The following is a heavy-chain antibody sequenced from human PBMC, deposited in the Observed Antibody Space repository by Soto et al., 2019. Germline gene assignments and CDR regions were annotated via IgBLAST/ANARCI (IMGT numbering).Heavy chain of an antibody. Sequence: GGSLRLSCAASGFPLSSYEMNWVRQPPGKGLEWISYISSSGSTLYYADSVKGRFTISRDNAKNSLFLQMNSLRVEDTAVYYCARSPFLECNWAQGTLVTVSS. CDR2: ISSSGSTL. CDR1: GFPLSSYE. CDR3: ARSPFLECN. D-gene: IGHD3-3*02. V-gene: IGHV3-48*03. J-gene: IGHJ4*02.